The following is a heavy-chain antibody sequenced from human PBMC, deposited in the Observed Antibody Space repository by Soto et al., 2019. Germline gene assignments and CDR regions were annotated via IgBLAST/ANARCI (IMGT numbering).Heavy chain of an antibody. Sequence: QVQLVESGGGVVQPGRSLRLSCAASGFTFSSYAMHWVRQAPGKGLEWVAVISYDGSNKYYADSVKGRFTISRDNSKNMLYLQMNSLRAEDTAVYYCARAPTTVTTAYYFDYWGQGTLVTVSS. CDR1: GFTFSSYA. J-gene: IGHJ4*02. D-gene: IGHD4-17*01. CDR2: ISYDGSNK. V-gene: IGHV3-30-3*01. CDR3: ARAPTTVTTAYYFDY.